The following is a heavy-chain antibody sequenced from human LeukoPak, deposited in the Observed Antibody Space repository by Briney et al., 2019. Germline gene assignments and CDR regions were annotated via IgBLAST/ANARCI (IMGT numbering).Heavy chain of an antibody. CDR2: INWHSGGV. J-gene: IGHJ4*02. CDR3: ARDLAMAGRDLDY. Sequence: GRSLRLSCAASGFTFDDYAMHWVRQAPGKGLEWVSGINWHSGGVAYADSVKGRFTISRDNAKNSLYLQMNSLRAEDTALYYCARDLAMAGRDLDYWGQGTLVTVSS. D-gene: IGHD6-19*01. CDR1: GFTFDDYA. V-gene: IGHV3-9*01.